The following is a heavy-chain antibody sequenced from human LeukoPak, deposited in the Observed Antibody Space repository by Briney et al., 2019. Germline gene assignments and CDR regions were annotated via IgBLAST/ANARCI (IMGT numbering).Heavy chain of an antibody. D-gene: IGHD1-14*01. CDR1: GYTFSYYF. V-gene: IGHV3-30*04. J-gene: IGHJ5*02. Sequence: GGSLRLSCEGSGYTFSYYFMYWVRQAPGKELEWVAAISDDGTSEHYADSVKGRFTISRDNSKKSLYLQMNRLRTEDTAVYYRARVRAYPYNSSPRHWFNPWGQGTLVTVSS. CDR2: ISDDGTSE. CDR3: ARVRAYPYNSSPRHWFNP.